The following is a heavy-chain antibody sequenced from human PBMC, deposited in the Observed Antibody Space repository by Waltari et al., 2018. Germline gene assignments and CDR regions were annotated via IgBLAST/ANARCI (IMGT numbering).Heavy chain of an antibody. CDR3: ASDTGIAAAGTFDY. CDR2: ISSSSSYI. D-gene: IGHD6-13*01. J-gene: IGHJ4*02. Sequence: EVQLVESGGGLVKPGGSLRLSCAASVFTFSSYSMNWVRQAPGKGLEWVSSISSSSSYIYYADSVKGRFTISRDNAKNSLYLQMNSLRAEDTAVYYCASDTGIAAAGTFDYWGQGTLVTVSS. CDR1: VFTFSSYS. V-gene: IGHV3-21*01.